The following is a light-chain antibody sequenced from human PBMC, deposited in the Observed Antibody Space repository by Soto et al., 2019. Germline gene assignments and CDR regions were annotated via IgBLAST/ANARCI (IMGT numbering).Light chain of an antibody. J-gene: IGLJ3*02. CDR2: EVS. CDR3: SSYTSSSSWV. Sequence: QSALTQPASVSGSPGQSITISCTGTSSDVGAYNSLSWYQQHPDKAPKLMIYEVSNRPSGVSTRFSGSKSGNTASLSISGLQAEDEADYYCSSYTSSSSWVFGGGTKLTVL. CDR1: SSDVGAYNS. V-gene: IGLV2-14*01.